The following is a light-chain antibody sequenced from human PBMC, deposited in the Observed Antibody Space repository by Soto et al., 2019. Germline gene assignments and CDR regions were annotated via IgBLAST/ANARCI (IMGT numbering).Light chain of an antibody. V-gene: IGKV3-11*01. CDR1: QSVSSY. Sequence: EIVLTQSPATLSLSPGERATLSCRASQSVSSYLAWYQQKPGQAPRLLIYDASNRATGIPARFSGSGSGTDFTRTISSLERVDFAVYYCQQRSNSPPSLTFGGGTKAEIK. J-gene: IGKJ4*01. CDR2: DAS. CDR3: QQRSNSPPSLT.